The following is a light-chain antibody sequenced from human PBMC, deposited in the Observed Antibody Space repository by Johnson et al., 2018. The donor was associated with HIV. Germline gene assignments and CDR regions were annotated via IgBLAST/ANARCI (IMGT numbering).Light chain of an antibody. Sequence: TQQPSVSAAPGQKVTRSYSGSSSNIGNNFVSWFRQLPLRAPKVLIYDNNKRPSGIPDRFSGSKSGTSATLGITGLQTGDEADYYCGTWDTSLGAQYVFESGTKVTVL. CDR3: GTWDTSLGAQYV. CDR2: DNN. J-gene: IGLJ1*01. CDR1: SSNIGNNF. V-gene: IGLV1-51*01.